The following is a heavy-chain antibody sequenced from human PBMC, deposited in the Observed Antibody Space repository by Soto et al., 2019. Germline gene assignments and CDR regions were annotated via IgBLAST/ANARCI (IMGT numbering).Heavy chain of an antibody. CDR3: ARVGPTYGSGSKEAFDI. CDR2: ISYDGSNK. CDR1: GFTFSSYA. J-gene: IGHJ3*02. V-gene: IGHV3-30*04. D-gene: IGHD3-10*01. Sequence: GGSLRLSCAASGFTFSSYAMHWVRQAPGKGLEWVAVISYDGSNKYYADSVKGRFTISRDNSKNTLYLQMNSLRAEDAAVYYCARVGPTYGSGSKEAFDIWGQGTMVTVSS.